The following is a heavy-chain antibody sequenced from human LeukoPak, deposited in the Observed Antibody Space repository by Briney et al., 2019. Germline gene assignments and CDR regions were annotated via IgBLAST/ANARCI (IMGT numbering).Heavy chain of an antibody. J-gene: IGHJ4*02. D-gene: IGHD2-15*01. CDR1: GVSIRSYY. V-gene: IGHV4-59*08. CDR3: ARTCCSGGSCHFDY. CDR2: IFYSGTT. Sequence: SEALSLTCTVSGVSIRSYYWSWIRQPPGKGLEWVGYIFYSGTTDSNPSLKSRVTISVDTSKNQFSLKLSSVTAADTAVYYCARTCCSGGSCHFDYWGQGTLVTVSS.